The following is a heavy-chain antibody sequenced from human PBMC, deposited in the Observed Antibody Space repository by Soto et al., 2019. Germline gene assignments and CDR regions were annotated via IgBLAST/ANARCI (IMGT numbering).Heavy chain of an antibody. D-gene: IGHD3-10*01. CDR2: IYHSGST. J-gene: IGHJ3*02. V-gene: IGHV4-4*02. CDR3: VSGAFDI. Sequence: QVQLQESGPGLVKPSGTLSLTCVVSGGSISSSNWWSWVRQPPGKGLEWIGEIYHSGSTNYNPSLESRVPIAVDKCKHQFSLKLSSVTAADAAVYYCVSGAFDIWGQGTMVTVSS. CDR1: GGSISSSNW.